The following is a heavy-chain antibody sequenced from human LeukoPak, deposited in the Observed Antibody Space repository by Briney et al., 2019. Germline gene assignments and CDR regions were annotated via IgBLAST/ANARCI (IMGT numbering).Heavy chain of an antibody. CDR3: ASNNLRYLDYRFY. D-gene: IGHD3-9*01. Sequence: SETLSLTCTVSGGSISSSSYYWGWIRQPPGKGLEWIGSIYYSGSTYYNPSLKSRVTISVDTSKNQFSLKLSSVTAADTAVYYCASNNLRYLDYRFYWGQGTLVTVSS. CDR1: GGSISSSSYY. J-gene: IGHJ4*02. CDR2: IYYSGST. V-gene: IGHV4-39*01.